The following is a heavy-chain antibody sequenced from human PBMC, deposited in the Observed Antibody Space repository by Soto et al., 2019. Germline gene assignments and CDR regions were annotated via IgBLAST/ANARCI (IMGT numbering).Heavy chain of an antibody. CDR3: ARRYGSCFDY. CDR2: IYYIGST. D-gene: IGHD5-18*01. J-gene: IGHJ4*02. Sequence: QVQRKGSGPELGKPWETLSLTGPVSGGSIGSNSWSGFRRPPGKGLEWIGYIYYIGSTNYNPSLKSRVTISVDTSKNQFSLKLSSVTAADTAVYYCARRYGSCFDYWGQGTLVTVSS. CDR1: GGSIGSNS. V-gene: IGHV4-59*08.